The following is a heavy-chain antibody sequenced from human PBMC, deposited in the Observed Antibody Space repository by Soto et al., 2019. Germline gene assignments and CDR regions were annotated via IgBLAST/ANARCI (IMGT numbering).Heavy chain of an antibody. CDR2: IYYSGST. D-gene: IGHD3-9*01. CDR3: ARAGQDILTGYYTDYYYYMDV. V-gene: IGHV4-59*01. J-gene: IGHJ6*03. Sequence: PETLSLTCTVSGGSISSYYWSWIRQPPGKGLEWIGYIYYSGSTNYNPSLKSRVTISVDTSKNQFSLKLSSVTAADTAVYYCARAGQDILTGYYTDYYYYMDVWGKGTTVTVSS. CDR1: GGSISSYY.